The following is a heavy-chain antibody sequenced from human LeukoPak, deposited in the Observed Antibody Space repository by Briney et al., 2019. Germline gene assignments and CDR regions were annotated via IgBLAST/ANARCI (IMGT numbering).Heavy chain of an antibody. Sequence: SETLSLTCGVSGYSISRGYYWAWIRQPPGKGLGWIGTNYLIGSIYYSPSLGSRVTMSVETYKNEFSLNLRSVTAADTAVYYCARAGWIITSGIDYWGQGALVTVSS. J-gene: IGHJ4*02. CDR1: GYSISRGYY. D-gene: IGHD3-10*01. CDR2: NYLIGSI. CDR3: ARAGWIITSGIDY. V-gene: IGHV4-38-2*01.